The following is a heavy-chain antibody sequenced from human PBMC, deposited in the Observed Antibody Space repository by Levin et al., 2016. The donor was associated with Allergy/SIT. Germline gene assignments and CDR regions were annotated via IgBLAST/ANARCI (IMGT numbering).Heavy chain of an antibody. CDR3: ARIAILEDYYYYGMDV. J-gene: IGHJ6*02. D-gene: IGHD3-3*01. Sequence: WIRQPPGKGLEWVSVIYSGGSTYYADSVKGRFTISRDNSKNTLYLQMNSLRAEDTAVYYCARIAILEDYYYYGMDVWGQGTTVTVSS. V-gene: IGHV3-53*01. CDR2: IYSGGST.